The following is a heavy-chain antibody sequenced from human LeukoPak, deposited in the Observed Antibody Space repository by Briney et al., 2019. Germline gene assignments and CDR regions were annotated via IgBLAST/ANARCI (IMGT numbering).Heavy chain of an antibody. D-gene: IGHD6-13*01. CDR1: GGSISSSSYY. CDR3: ASVVRYSSSWYVLDY. Sequence: NPSETLSLTCTVSGGSISSSSYYWGWIRQPPGKGLEWIGEINHSGSTNYNPSLKSRVTISVDTSKNQFSLKLSSVTAADTAVYYCASVVRYSSSWYVLDYWGQGTLVTVSS. V-gene: IGHV4-39*07. CDR2: INHSGST. J-gene: IGHJ4*02.